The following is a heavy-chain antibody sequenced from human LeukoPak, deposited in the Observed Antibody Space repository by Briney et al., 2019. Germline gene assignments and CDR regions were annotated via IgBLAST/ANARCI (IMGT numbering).Heavy chain of an antibody. D-gene: IGHD6-13*01. CDR2: IYYSGST. CDR1: GGSISGSSYY. V-gene: IGHV4-39*07. Sequence: SETLSLTCTVSGGSISGSSYYWGWIRQPPGKGLEWIGSIYYSGSTYYNPSLKSRVTVSVDTSKNQFSLKLSSVTAADTAVYYCARSITSSWYGDFQHWGQGTLVTVSS. J-gene: IGHJ1*01. CDR3: ARSITSSWYGDFQH.